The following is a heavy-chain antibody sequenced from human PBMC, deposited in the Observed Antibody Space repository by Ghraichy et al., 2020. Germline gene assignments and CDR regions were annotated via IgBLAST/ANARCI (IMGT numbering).Heavy chain of an antibody. CDR3: ARPAAHKDYYYYYGMDV. CDR2: ISAYNGNT. J-gene: IGHJ6*02. D-gene: IGHD2-2*01. Sequence: ASVKVSCKASGYTFTSYGISWVRQAPGQGLEWMGWISAYNGNTNYAQKLQGRVTMTTDTSTSTAYMELRSLRSDVTAVYYCARPAAHKDYYYYYGMDVWGQGTTVTVSS. CDR1: GYTFTSYG. V-gene: IGHV1-18*01.